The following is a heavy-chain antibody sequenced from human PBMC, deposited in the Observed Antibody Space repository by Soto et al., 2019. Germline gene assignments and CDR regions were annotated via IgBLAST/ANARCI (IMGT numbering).Heavy chain of an antibody. CDR3: ARRVGYGYPERYNWFDP. CDR2: IYYSGST. CDR1: GGSISSSSYY. D-gene: IGHD5-18*01. J-gene: IGHJ5*02. V-gene: IGHV4-39*01. Sequence: QLQLQESGPGLVKPSETLSLTCTVSGGSISSSSYYWGWIRQPPGKGLEWIGSIYYSGSTYYNPYLKSRVTISVDTAKNQFSLKLSSVTAADTAVYYCARRVGYGYPERYNWFDPWGQGTLVTVSS.